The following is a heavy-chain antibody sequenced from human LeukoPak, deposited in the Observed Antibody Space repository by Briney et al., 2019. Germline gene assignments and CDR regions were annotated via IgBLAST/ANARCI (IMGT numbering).Heavy chain of an antibody. CDR3: ARQQLKTMASFDY. Sequence: KPSETLSLTCTVSGGSISSYSWSWIRLPAGKGLEWIGRINPSGSTNYNPSLKSRVTMSLDTSKNQFSLKLNSVTAADTAVYYCARQQLKTMASFDYWGQGTVVTVSS. CDR2: INPSGST. CDR1: GGSISSYS. V-gene: IGHV4-4*07. J-gene: IGHJ4*02. D-gene: IGHD4/OR15-4a*01.